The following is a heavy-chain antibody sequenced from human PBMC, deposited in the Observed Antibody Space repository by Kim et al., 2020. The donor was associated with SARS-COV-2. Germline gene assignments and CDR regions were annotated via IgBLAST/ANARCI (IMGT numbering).Heavy chain of an antibody. CDR2: ISSSSSTI. D-gene: IGHD4-17*01. Sequence: GGSLRLSCAASGFTFSSYSMNWVRQAPGKGLEWVSYISSSSSTIYYADSVKGRFTISRDNAKNSLYLQMNSLRAEDTAVYYCASYDYGNYWGQGTLVTVSS. CDR3: ASYDYGNY. J-gene: IGHJ4*02. V-gene: IGHV3-48*04. CDR1: GFTFSSYS.